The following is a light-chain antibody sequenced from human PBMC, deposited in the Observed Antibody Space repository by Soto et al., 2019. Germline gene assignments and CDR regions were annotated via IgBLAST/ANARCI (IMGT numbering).Light chain of an antibody. Sequence: QSVLTQPPSVSAAPGQKVTISCSGSSSNIGNRDVPWYQQFPGTAPKLLIYEDNKRPSGIPDRFSGSKSGTSATLAIAGLQTGDEADYYCGTWDGSSLGAVVLGGGTKVTVL. J-gene: IGLJ3*02. V-gene: IGLV1-51*02. CDR2: EDN. CDR3: GTWDGSSLGAVV. CDR1: SSNIGNRD.